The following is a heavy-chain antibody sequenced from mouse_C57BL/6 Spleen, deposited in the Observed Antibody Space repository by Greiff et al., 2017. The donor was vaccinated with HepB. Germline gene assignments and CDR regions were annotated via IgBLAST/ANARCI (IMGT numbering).Heavy chain of an antibody. CDR2: IYPRSGNT. CDR1: GYTFTSYG. V-gene: IGHV1-81*01. D-gene: IGHD1-1*01. Sequence: VQLQQSGAELARPGASVKLSCKASGYTFTSYGISWVKQRTGQGLEWIGEIYPRSGNTYYNEKFKGKATLTADKSSSTAYMELRSLTSEDSAVYFCARWGYDYGRSYKYYFDYWGQGTTLTVSS. J-gene: IGHJ2*01. CDR3: ARWGYDYGRSYKYYFDY.